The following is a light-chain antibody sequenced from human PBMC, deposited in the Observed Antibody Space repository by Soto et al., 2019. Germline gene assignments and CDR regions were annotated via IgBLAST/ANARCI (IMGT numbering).Light chain of an antibody. CDR3: LQHYNYPQT. J-gene: IGKJ1*01. V-gene: IGKV1-17*01. CDR1: QGIRTD. CDR2: GAS. Sequence: EIQMTQYPSSLSASVGDRGAITCRASQGIRTDLVWYQQKPGKAPKRLIYGASSLQSGVPSRFSGSGSGTEFTLTVSSLQPEDFATYYCLQHYNYPQTFGPGTKVDIK.